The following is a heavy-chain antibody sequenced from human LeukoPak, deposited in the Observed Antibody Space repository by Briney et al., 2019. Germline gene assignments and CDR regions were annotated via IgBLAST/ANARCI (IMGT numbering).Heavy chain of an antibody. Sequence: TGGSLRLSCAASGFTINNYGMTWVRQVPGKGLEWVSVISGGVGITNYADSVKGRFTISSDTSKNTLYLQMNGLRADDTGVYYCAKGTGGNPRYYFDYWGQGTVVTVSS. J-gene: IGHJ4*02. D-gene: IGHD2-8*02. V-gene: IGHV3-23*01. CDR3: AKGTGGNPRYYFDY. CDR2: ISGGVGIT. CDR1: GFTINNYG.